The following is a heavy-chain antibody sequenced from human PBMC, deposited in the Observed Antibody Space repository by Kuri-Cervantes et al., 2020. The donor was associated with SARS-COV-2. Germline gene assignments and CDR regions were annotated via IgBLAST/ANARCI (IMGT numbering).Heavy chain of an antibody. Sequence: SETLSLTCTVSGGSISSYYWSWIRQPPGKGLEWIGYIYYSGSTNYNPSLKSRVTISVDTSKNQFSLKLSSVTAADTAVYYCARGRKGATVTTSPDLWGRGTLSPSPQ. V-gene: IGHV4-59*01. CDR2: IYYSGST. CDR3: ARGRKGATVTTSPDL. CDR1: GGSISSYY. J-gene: IGHJ2*01. D-gene: IGHD4-17*01.